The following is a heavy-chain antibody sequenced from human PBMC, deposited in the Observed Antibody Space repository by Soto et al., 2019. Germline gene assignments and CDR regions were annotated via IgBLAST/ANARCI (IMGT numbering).Heavy chain of an antibody. CDR3: ARTPAPELEPLDAFDI. V-gene: IGHV4-31*03. CDR2: IYYSGST. Sequence: QVQLQESGPGLVKPSQTLSLTCTVSGGSISSGGYYWSWIRQHPGKGLEWIGYIYYSGSTYYNPSLKSRVTISVDTSKNQFSLKLSSVTAADTAVYYCARTPAPELEPLDAFDIWGQGTMVTVSS. J-gene: IGHJ3*02. CDR1: GGSISSGGYY. D-gene: IGHD3-10*01.